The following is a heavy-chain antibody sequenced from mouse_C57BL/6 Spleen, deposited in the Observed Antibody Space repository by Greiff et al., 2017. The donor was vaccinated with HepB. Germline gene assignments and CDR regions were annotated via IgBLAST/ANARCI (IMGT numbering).Heavy chain of an antibody. CDR1: GYTFTDYY. CDR2: INPNNGGT. Sequence: EVQLQQSGPELVKPGASVKISCKASGYTFTDYYMNWVKQSHGKSLEWIGDINPNNGGTSYNQKLKGKATLTVDKSSSTAYMELRSLTSEDSAVYYCWYGNYAWFAYWGQGTLVTVSA. D-gene: IGHD2-10*02. CDR3: WYGNYAWFAY. J-gene: IGHJ3*01. V-gene: IGHV1-26*01.